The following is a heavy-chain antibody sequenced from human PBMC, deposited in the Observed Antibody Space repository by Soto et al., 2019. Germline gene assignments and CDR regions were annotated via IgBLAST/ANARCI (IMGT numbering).Heavy chain of an antibody. CDR2: IYHSGST. D-gene: IGHD3-22*01. V-gene: IGHV4-30-2*01. CDR3: ARGRDDYYDSSGYYYYYGMDV. CDR1: GGSISSGGYS. Sequence: SETLSLTCAVSGGSISSGGYSWSWIRQPPGKGLEWIRYIYHSGSTYYNTSLKSRVTISVDTSKNQFSLKLSSVTAADTAVYYCARGRDDYYDSSGYYYYYGMDVWGQGTTVTVSS. J-gene: IGHJ6*02.